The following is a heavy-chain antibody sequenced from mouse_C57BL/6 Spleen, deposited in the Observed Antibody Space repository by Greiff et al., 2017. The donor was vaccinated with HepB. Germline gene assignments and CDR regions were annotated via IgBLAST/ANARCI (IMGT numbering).Heavy chain of an antibody. J-gene: IGHJ2*01. CDR3: AREVTSWYFDY. CDR1: GFTFSDYY. V-gene: IGHV5-16*01. CDR2: INYDGSST. Sequence: EVMLVESEGGLVQPGSSMKLSCTASGFTFSDYYMAWVRQVPEKGLEWVANINYDGSSTYYLDSLKSRFIISRDNAKNILYLQMSSLKSEDTATYYCAREVTSWYFDYWGQGTTLTVSS. D-gene: IGHD2-1*01.